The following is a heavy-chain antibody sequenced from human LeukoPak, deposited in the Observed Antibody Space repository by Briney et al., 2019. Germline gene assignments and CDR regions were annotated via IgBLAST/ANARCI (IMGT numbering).Heavy chain of an antibody. CDR2: ISWNSGSK. J-gene: IGHJ6*02. CDR1: GFIFDDYG. Sequence: GGSLRLSCTASGFIFDDYGMHWVRQGPGKGLEWVAGISWNSGSKGYADSVKGRLTISRDNAKYALYLEMSSLRTEDTALYYCAKDTDYYAGLDAWGQGTTVTVSS. CDR3: AKDTDYYAGLDA. D-gene: IGHD3-10*01. V-gene: IGHV3-9*01.